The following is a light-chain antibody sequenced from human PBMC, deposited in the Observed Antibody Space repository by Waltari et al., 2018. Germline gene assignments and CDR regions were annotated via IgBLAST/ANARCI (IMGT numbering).Light chain of an antibody. V-gene: IGKV1-39*01. J-gene: IGKJ2*01. CDR2: DTS. CDR3: QQSYTLPYT. CDR1: QTIYNS. Sequence: DIQMTQSPSPLSASVGDRVTITCRASQTIYNSLNWYQHKPGKAPKLLISDTSTLQSGVPSRFGGRGSGTEFTLTISRLQPEDFGTYYCQQSYTLPYTFGQGTKLDI.